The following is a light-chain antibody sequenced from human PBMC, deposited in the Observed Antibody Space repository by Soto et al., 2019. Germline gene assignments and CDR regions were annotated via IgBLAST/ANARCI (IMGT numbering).Light chain of an antibody. CDR2: EVS. Sequence: QSVLTQPASVSGSPGQSITISCTGTSSDVGGYDHVSWYQQHPGKAPKLMIYEVSNRPSGVSNRFSGSKSGKTASLTISALQAEDEADYYCSSYTSGSTYVFGTGTKLTVL. CDR3: SSYTSGSTYV. CDR1: SSDVGGYDH. V-gene: IGLV2-14*01. J-gene: IGLJ1*01.